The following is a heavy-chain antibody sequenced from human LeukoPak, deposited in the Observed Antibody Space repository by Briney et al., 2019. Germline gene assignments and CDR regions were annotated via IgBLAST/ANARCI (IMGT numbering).Heavy chain of an antibody. CDR2: IRASGEST. J-gene: IGHJ3*01. CDR1: GFTFSSYS. V-gene: IGHV3-23*01. CDR3: AKGKVNHDGALDA. Sequence: PGGSLRLSCAASGFTFSSYSVTWVRQAPGKGLDWVSTIRASGESTFYADSVKGRFTISRDNSKNTLYLQMNSLRAEDTAVYYCAKGKVNHDGALDAWGQGTLVTVSS. D-gene: IGHD2-21*01.